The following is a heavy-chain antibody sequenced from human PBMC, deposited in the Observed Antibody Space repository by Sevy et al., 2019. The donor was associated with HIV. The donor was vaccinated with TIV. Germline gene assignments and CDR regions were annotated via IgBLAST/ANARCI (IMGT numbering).Heavy chain of an antibody. CDR3: ARGRAPKSMDV. CDR1: GYTFTTYA. Sequence: ASVKVSCKTSGYTFTTYAVTWVRQGPGQGLEWMGWITTYNGGTNLAQKFQDRVTMTADVSTRTVYLDLRSLTSDDTATYYCARGRAPKSMDVWGKGTTVTVSS. CDR2: ITTYNGGT. J-gene: IGHJ6*04. V-gene: IGHV1-18*01.